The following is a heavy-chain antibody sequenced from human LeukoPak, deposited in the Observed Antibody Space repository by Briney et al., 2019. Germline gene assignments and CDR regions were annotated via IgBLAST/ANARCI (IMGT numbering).Heavy chain of an antibody. CDR1: GYIYW. V-gene: IGHV5-51*01. CDR2: IYPGDSDT. J-gene: IGHJ4*02. Sequence: GESLKISCQALGYIYWIGWVRQLPGKGLEWIGIIYPGDSDTRYSPSFQGQVTISADKSISTASLQWSSLKASDTATYYCARPHYGDHGRLLWGQGTQVTVSS. CDR3: ARPHYGDHGRLL. D-gene: IGHD4-17*01.